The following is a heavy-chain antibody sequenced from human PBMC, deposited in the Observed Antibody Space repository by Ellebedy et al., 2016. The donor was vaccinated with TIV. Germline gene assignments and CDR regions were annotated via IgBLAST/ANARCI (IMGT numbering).Heavy chain of an antibody. CDR1: GASISSTSYY. J-gene: IGHJ3*02. Sequence: MPSETLSLTCSVSGASISSTSYYWGWIRQAPGKGLEWIGSIHYSGNKYYRSSLKRRVTISADTSKNQFSLKMTSVTAADTDVYYCARLPIVVLPPALRDNDAFDIWGQGTMVTVSS. CDR2: IHYSGNK. D-gene: IGHD2-2*01. CDR3: ARLPIVVLPPALRDNDAFDI. V-gene: IGHV4-39*01.